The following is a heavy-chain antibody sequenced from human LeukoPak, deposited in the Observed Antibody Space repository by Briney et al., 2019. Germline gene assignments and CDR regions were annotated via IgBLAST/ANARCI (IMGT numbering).Heavy chain of an antibody. CDR2: IKQDGSEK. CDR3: ARGGTYTDYDPDFDI. V-gene: IGHV3-7*04. Sequence: PGGSLRLSCAASGFTFSRFWMSWVRQAPGKGLEWVANIKQDGSEKYYVDSVKGRFTISRDNAKDSLYLQMNSLRAEDTAVFYCARGGTYTDYDPDFDIWGQGTLVTVSS. CDR1: GFTFSRFW. J-gene: IGHJ4*02. D-gene: IGHD5-12*01.